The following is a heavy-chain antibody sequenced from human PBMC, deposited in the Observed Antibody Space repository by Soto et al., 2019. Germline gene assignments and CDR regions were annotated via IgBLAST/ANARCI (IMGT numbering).Heavy chain of an antibody. D-gene: IGHD6-19*01. CDR3: ARSVEGHFDY. V-gene: IGHV3-48*02. CDR2: ITSDTKTI. Sequence: EVQLVESGGALVQRGGSLTLSCAASGFRLSIYSMNWVRQAPGKGLEWTAYITSDTKTIKYAESVKGRFTISRDNAKNSVYLQMDNLSDEDTAVYYCARSVEGHFDYWGQGTVVPVSS. J-gene: IGHJ4*02. CDR1: GFRLSIYS.